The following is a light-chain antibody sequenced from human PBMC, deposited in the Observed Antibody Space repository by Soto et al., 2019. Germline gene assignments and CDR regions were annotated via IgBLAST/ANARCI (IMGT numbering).Light chain of an antibody. J-gene: IGLJ2*01. CDR3: SSYTSSNTGVV. CDR1: SSDVGGYNY. CDR2: DVS. V-gene: IGLV2-14*01. Sequence: QSALTQPASVSGSPGQSITISCTGSSSDVGGYNYVSWYQQHPGKAPKLIIYDVSNRPSGVSNHFSGSKSGNTASLTISGLQAEDEDDYYCSSYTSSNTGVVFGGGTKLTV.